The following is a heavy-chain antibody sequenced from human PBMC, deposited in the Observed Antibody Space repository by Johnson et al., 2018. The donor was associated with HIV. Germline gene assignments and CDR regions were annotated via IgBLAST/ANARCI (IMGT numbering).Heavy chain of an antibody. D-gene: IGHD3-22*01. V-gene: IGHV3-43D*03. J-gene: IGHJ3*02. Sequence: VQLVESGGVVVQPGGSLRLSCETSRFTFDDYAMHWVRQAPGKGLEWVSLINWDGDSTYYADSVKGRFTISRDNSKNSLYLQMNSLRPEDTAVYYCTRVARGDSSGHDAFDIWGQGTMVTVSS. CDR1: RFTFDDYA. CDR3: TRVARGDSSGHDAFDI. CDR2: INWDGDST.